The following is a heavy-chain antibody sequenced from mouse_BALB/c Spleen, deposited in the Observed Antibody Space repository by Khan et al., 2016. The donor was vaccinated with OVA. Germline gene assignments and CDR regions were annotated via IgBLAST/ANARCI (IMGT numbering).Heavy chain of an antibody. V-gene: IGHV5-17*02. J-gene: IGHJ3*01. D-gene: IGHD2-1*01. Sequence: EVELVESGRGLVQPGGSRKLSCAASGFTFSSFGMHWVRQAPEKGLEWVAYIRSDSYTIYYADTVKGRFTISRDNPRKTLFLQMTHLRSEDTAMCYCASGNWSWFAYWGQGTLVTVSA. CDR2: IRSDSYTI. CDR3: ASGNWSWFAY. CDR1: GFTFSSFG.